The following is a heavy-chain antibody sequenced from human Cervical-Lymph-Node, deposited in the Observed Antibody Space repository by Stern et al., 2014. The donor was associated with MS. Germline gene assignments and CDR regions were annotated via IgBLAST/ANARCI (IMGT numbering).Heavy chain of an antibody. Sequence: VQLLESGPGLLRPSETLSLTCTVSGASIDHHFWSWIRHPPGKGLEWIGYIYYSGTTNYNASLKGRVAISIDTSRTQFSLRLSSVTAADTAVYYCARATDLWGQGTLVAVSS. V-gene: IGHV4-59*11. CDR1: GASIDHHF. CDR3: ARATDL. CDR2: IYYSGTT. J-gene: IGHJ5*02.